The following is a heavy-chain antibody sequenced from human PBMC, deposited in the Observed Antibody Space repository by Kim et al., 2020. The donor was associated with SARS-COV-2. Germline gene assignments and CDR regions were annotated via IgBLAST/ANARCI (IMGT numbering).Heavy chain of an antibody. CDR1: GYSFTSYW. V-gene: IGHV5-51*01. CDR3: ARRLGDDYGDFYYYGMDV. Sequence: GESLKISCKGSGYSFTSYWIGWVRQMPGKGLEWMGIIYPGDSDTRYSPSFQGQVTISADKSISTAYLQWSSLKASDTAMYYCARRLGDDYGDFYYYGMDVWGQGTTVTVSS. J-gene: IGHJ6*02. CDR2: IYPGDSDT. D-gene: IGHD4-17*01.